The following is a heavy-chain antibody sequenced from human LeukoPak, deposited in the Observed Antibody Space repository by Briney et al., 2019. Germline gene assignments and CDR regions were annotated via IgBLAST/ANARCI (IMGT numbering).Heavy chain of an antibody. D-gene: IGHD2-2*03. CDR3: ARPPSRGYSSSFEY. CDR2: IYPDESNI. V-gene: IGHV5-51*01. CDR1: GYGSPTYW. Sequence: GESLQISFKGSGYGSPTYWIAWVRPMPGKGLEWMGIIYPDESNIRYSPSFQGQVTISADKSISTAYLQWSSLKASDTAMYYCARPPSRGYSSSFEYWGQGTLVTVSS. J-gene: IGHJ4*02.